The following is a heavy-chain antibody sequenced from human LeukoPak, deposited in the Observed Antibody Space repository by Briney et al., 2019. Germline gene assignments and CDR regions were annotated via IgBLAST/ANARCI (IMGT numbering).Heavy chain of an antibody. CDR2: IGGSGGFIA. D-gene: IGHD5-12*01. CDR3: TRDLGWLHYAD. J-gene: IGHJ4*02. Sequence: GGSLRLSCAASGFTFSSYSMNWVRQAPGKGLEWVSGIGGSGGFIAYYADSVKGRFTVSRDNSKNTVYLQMDSLRADDTAIYYCTRDLGWLHYADWGQGTLVTVSS. CDR1: GFTFSSYS. V-gene: IGHV3-23*01.